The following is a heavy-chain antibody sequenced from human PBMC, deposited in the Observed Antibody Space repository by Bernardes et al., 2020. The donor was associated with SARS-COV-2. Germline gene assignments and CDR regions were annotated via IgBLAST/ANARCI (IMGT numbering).Heavy chain of an antibody. Sequence: GGSLRVWCAASGFTFTNYNMNWVQQAPGKGLEWVSSISTTSRYIYYADSVKGRFTISRDNAKNSLYLQMNSLRAEDTAVYYCAREEGRSGWPSGWFDPWGQGTLVTVSS. D-gene: IGHD6-19*01. CDR1: GFTFTNYN. CDR3: AREEGRSGWPSGWFDP. J-gene: IGHJ5*02. CDR2: ISTTSRYI. V-gene: IGHV3-21*06.